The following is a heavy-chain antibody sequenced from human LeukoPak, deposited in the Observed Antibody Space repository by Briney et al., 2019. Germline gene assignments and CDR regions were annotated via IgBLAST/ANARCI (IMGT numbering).Heavy chain of an antibody. CDR2: IIPIFGTA. CDR1: GGTFSSYA. Sequence: GASVKVSCKASGGTFSSYAISWVRQAPGQGLEWMGGIIPIFGTANYAQKFQGRVTITTDESTSTAYMELSSLRSEDTAVYYCAGAQGGSSQDWFDPWGQGTLVTVSS. CDR3: AGAQGGSSQDWFDP. D-gene: IGHD6-6*01. J-gene: IGHJ5*02. V-gene: IGHV1-69*05.